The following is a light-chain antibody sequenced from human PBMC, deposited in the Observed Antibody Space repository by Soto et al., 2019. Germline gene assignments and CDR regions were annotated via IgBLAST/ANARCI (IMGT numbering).Light chain of an antibody. V-gene: IGLV2-8*01. CDR2: EVN. Sequence: QSALTQPPSASGSPGQSVTISCTGTSSDVGGYNYVSWLQQHPGKAPKLMIYEVNKRPSGVPDRFSGSKSGNTASLTVSGLQAEDEADYYCSSYAGGNNLVFGGGTKLTVL. CDR1: SSDVGGYNY. J-gene: IGLJ2*01. CDR3: SSYAGGNNLV.